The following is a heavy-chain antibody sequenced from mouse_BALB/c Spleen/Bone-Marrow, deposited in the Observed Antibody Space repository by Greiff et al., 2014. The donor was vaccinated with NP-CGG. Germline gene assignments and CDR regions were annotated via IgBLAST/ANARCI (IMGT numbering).Heavy chain of an antibody. V-gene: IGHV1-14*01. CDR2: IIPYNDGT. J-gene: IGHJ3*01. Sequence: VQLQQPGPELVKPGASVKMSCKASGYTFTSYVMHWVKQKPGQGLEWIGYIIPYNDGTNYNEKFKGKATLTSDKSSSTAYMELSSLTSEDSAVYYCARPYYYGSSGDSWFAYWSQGTLVTVSA. CDR3: ARPYYYGSSGDSWFAY. CDR1: GYTFTSYV. D-gene: IGHD1-1*01.